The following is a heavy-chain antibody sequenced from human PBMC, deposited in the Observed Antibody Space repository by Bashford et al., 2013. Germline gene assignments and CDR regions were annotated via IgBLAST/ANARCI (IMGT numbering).Heavy chain of an antibody. V-gene: IGHV5-51*01. D-gene: IGHD1-26*01. CDR2: IYPGDSDT. CDR3: ARHQGGIVGATVFDY. Sequence: GESLKISCKGSGYSFTSYWIGWVRQMPGKGLEWMGIIYPGDSDTRYSPSFQGQVTISADKSISTAYLQWSSLKASDTAMYYCARHQGGIVGATVFDYWGQGTLVTVSS. J-gene: IGHJ4*02. CDR1: GYSFTSYW.